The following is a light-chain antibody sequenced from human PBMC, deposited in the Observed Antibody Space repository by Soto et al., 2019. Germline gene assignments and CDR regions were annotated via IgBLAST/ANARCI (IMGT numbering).Light chain of an antibody. CDR1: QSVSNNY. CDR3: QQYGSSGT. Sequence: EIVLTQSPGTLSLSPGARATLSCRASQSVSNNYLAWYQQKPGQAPRLLIYGASNRATGIPDRFSGSGSGTDVTVTNSRLEREDVEVYYCQQYGSSGTFGQGTKVEIK. CDR2: GAS. J-gene: IGKJ1*01. V-gene: IGKV3-20*01.